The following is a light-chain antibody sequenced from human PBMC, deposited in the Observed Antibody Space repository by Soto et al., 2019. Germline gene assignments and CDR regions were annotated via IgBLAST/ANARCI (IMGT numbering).Light chain of an antibody. Sequence: EIVMTQSPATLSVSPGASAPLSCRASERIYSAYLGWYQQKPGQAPRLLIYGTSSRATGIPDRFSGSGSGTDFTLTISRLEPEEFAVYYCKQYGNSPITVGQGTRLAIK. CDR1: ERIYSAY. V-gene: IGKV3-20*01. CDR3: KQYGNSPIT. CDR2: GTS. J-gene: IGKJ5*01.